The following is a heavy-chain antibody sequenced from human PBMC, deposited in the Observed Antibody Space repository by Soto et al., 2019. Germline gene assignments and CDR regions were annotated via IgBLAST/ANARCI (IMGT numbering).Heavy chain of an antibody. Sequence: SETLSLTCTVSGGSISSGDYYWIWIRHPPGKGLEWIGYIYYSGSTYYNPSLKSRVTISVDTSKNQFSLKLSSVTAADTAVYYCARDITHYYGSGRGWFDPWGQGTLVTVSS. D-gene: IGHD3-10*01. CDR2: IYYSGST. CDR1: GGSISSGDYY. V-gene: IGHV4-30-4*01. CDR3: ARDITHYYGSGRGWFDP. J-gene: IGHJ5*02.